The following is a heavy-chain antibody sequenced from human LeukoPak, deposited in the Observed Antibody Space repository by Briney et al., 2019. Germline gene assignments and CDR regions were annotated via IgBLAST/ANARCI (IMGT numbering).Heavy chain of an antibody. V-gene: IGHV4-4*02. Sequence: SETLSLTCAVSGGPISSSNWWSWVRQPPGKGLEWIGEIYHSGSTNYNPSLKSRVTISVDKSKNQFSLKLSSVTAADTAVYYCAISSGWPGADYFDYWGQGTLVTVSS. CDR3: AISSGWPGADYFDY. CDR1: GGPISSSNW. D-gene: IGHD6-19*01. CDR2: IYHSGST. J-gene: IGHJ4*02.